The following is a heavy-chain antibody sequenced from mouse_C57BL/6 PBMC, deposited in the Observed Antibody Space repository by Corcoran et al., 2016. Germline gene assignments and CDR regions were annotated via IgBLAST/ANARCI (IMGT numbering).Heavy chain of an antibody. CDR3: ARGSNYVNYAMDY. D-gene: IGHD2-5*01. CDR2: IYPRSGNT. CDR1: GYTFTSYG. J-gene: IGHJ4*01. V-gene: IGHV1-81*01. Sequence: QVQLQQSGAELARPGASVKLSCKASGYTFTSYGISWVKQRTGQGLEWIGEIYPRSGNTYYNEKFKGKATLTADKSSSTAYMELRSLTSEDSAVYFCARGSNYVNYAMDYWGQGTSVTVSS.